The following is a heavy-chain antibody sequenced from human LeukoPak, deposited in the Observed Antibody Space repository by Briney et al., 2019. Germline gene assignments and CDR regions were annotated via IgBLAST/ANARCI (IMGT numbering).Heavy chain of an antibody. CDR2: INPNSGGT. CDR1: GYTFTGYY. D-gene: IGHD3-16*02. J-gene: IGHJ4*02. V-gene: IGHV1-2*02. Sequence: ASVKVSCKASGYTFTGYYMHWVRQAPGQGLEWMGWINPNSGGTNYAQKFQGRVTVTRDTSISTTYMELSRLRSYDTAVYYCARAPYVWGSYRPVDYWGQGTLVTVSS. CDR3: ARAPYVWGSYRPVDY.